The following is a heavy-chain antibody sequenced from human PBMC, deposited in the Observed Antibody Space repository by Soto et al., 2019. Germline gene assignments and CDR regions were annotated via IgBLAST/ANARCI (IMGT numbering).Heavy chain of an antibody. CDR3: ARDRDDYGDYKRQFAY. D-gene: IGHD4-17*01. CDR2: IYHSGST. J-gene: IGHJ4*02. V-gene: IGHV4-4*02. Sequence: QVQLQESGPGLVKPSGTLSLTCAVSGGSISSSNWWSWVRQPPGKGLEWIGEIYHSGSTNYNPSLNSRSTISXXKXKXXFSLKLSSVTAADTAVYYCARDRDDYGDYKRQFAYWGQGTLVTVSS. CDR1: GGSISSSNW.